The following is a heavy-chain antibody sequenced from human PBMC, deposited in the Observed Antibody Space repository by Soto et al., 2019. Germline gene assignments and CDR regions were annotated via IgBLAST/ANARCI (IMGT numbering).Heavy chain of an antibody. CDR1: GYTFIGYY. D-gene: IGHD3-22*01. CDR3: ARARTNYYNTCDYDF. V-gene: IGHV1-2*02. Sequence: EASVKVSCKASGYTFIGYYMHWVRQAPGQGLEWMGWINPNSGDTNYAQKFQGRVTMTRDTSISTAYTELSRLRFDDTAVYYCARARTNYYNTCDYDFWGQGTLVTVSS. CDR2: INPNSGDT. J-gene: IGHJ4*02.